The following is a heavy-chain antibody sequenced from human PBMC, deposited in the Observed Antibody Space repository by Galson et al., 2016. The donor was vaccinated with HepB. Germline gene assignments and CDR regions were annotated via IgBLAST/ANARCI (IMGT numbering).Heavy chain of an antibody. V-gene: IGHV3-74*01. CDR1: GFTFRTYW. J-gene: IGHJ6*02. CDR2: INSDGSSR. Sequence: SLRLSCAASGFTFRTYWMHWVRQAPGKGLVWVSHINSDGSSRSYADSVKGRFTISRDNAKNTVYLQMNSLRAEDTAVYYCATWGTMGRGVIYYGMDVWGQGTTVTVSS. CDR3: ATWGTMGRGVIYYGMDV. D-gene: IGHD3-10*01.